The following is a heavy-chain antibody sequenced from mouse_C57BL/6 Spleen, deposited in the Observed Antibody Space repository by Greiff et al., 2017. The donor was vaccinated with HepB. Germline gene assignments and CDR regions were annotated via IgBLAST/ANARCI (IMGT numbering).Heavy chain of an antibody. CDR3: ARSNSITWYFDY. Sequence: EVQLQQSGPELVKPGASVKISCKASGYTFTDYYMNWVKQSHGKSLEWIGDINPNNGGTSYNQKFKGKATLTVDKSSSTAYMELRSLTSEDSAVYYCARSNSITWYFDYWGQGTTLTVSS. D-gene: IGHD2-10*02. CDR1: GYTFTDYY. V-gene: IGHV1-26*01. CDR2: INPNNGGT. J-gene: IGHJ2*01.